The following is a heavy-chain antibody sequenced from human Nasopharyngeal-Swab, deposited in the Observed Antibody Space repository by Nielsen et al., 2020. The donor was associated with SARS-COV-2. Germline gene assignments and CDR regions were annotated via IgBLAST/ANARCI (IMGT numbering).Heavy chain of an antibody. D-gene: IGHD2-2*01. J-gene: IGHJ5*02. CDR2: INTNTGNP. Sequence: SVTVSCNASGYTFTSYAMNWVRQAPGQGLEWMGWINTNTGNPTYAQGFTGRFVFSLDTSVSTAYLQISSLKAEDTAVYYCAREGDIVVVPSPAGFDPWGQGTLVTVSS. V-gene: IGHV7-4-1*02. CDR1: GYTFTSYA. CDR3: AREGDIVVVPSPAGFDP.